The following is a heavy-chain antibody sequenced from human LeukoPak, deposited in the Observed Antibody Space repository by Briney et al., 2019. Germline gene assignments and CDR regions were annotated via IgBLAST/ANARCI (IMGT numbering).Heavy chain of an antibody. CDR3: ARGGDPRYCSSTSCFFYAFDI. Sequence: SETLSLTCAVYGGSFSGYYWSWIRQPPGKGLEWIGEINHSGSTNYNPSLKSRVTISVDTSKNQFSLKLSSVTAADTAVYYCARGGDPRYCSSTSCFFYAFDIWGQGTMVTVSS. V-gene: IGHV4-34*01. CDR1: GGSFSGYY. CDR2: INHSGST. J-gene: IGHJ3*02. D-gene: IGHD2-2*01.